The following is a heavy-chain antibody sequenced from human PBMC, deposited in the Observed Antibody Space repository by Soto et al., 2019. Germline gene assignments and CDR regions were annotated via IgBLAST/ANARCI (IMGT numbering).Heavy chain of an antibody. CDR2: IVVGSGNT. D-gene: IGHD4-17*01. CDR3: AADHTRYYGAPRWWFDP. Sequence: QMQLVQSGPEVKKPGTSVKVSCKASGFTFTSSAVQWVRQARGQRLEWIGWIVVGSGNTNYAQKFQERVTITRDISPTTAYMELISLRSEDTAVYYCAADHTRYYGAPRWWFDPWGQGTLVTVSS. V-gene: IGHV1-58*01. CDR1: GFTFTSSA. J-gene: IGHJ5*02.